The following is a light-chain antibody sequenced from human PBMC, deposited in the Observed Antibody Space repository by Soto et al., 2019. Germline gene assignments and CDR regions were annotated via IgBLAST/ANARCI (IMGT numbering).Light chain of an antibody. V-gene: IGKV3-11*01. CDR1: QSISSY. Sequence: EIVLTQSPATLSLSPGERATLSCRASQSISSYLAWYQQKPGQAPRLLIYDASNRATGIPARFSGSGSGTNFTLTISSLEPEDFAVYYCQHRYSWVFTFGPGTKVDIK. CDR2: DAS. CDR3: QHRYSWVFT. J-gene: IGKJ3*01.